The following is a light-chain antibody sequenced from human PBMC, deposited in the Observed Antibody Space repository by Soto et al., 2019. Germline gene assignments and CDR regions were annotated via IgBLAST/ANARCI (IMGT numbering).Light chain of an antibody. CDR3: CSFAGTSYV. V-gene: IGLV2-23*01. Sequence: QSALTQPASVSGSPGQSITLSCTGTSSDVGTYNLVSWYQQHPGKAPKLIIYEAAKRPSGVSNRFSGPRSANTASLTISGLQAEDEADYYCCSFAGTSYVFGTGTKVTVL. J-gene: IGLJ1*01. CDR2: EAA. CDR1: SSDVGTYNL.